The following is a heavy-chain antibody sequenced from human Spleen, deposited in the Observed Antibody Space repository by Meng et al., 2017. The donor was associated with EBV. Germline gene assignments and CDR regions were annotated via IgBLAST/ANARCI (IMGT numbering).Heavy chain of an antibody. CDR1: GYTLSSHA. Sequence: VKLVQFGSELKKPGASVKVSCKAFGYTLSSHAMNWVRQAPGQGLEWLGWINTNTGSPTYAQGFRGRFLFSLDTSVSTAYLQISSLKAEDTAVYYCASGGWGDYWGQGTLVTVSS. J-gene: IGHJ4*02. CDR2: INTNTGSP. D-gene: IGHD6-19*01. CDR3: ASGGWGDY. V-gene: IGHV7-4-1*02.